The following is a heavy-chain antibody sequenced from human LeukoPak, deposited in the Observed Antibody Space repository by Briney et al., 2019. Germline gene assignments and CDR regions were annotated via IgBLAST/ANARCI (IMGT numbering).Heavy chain of an antibody. CDR3: AKDFTISGGDY. Sequence: PGGSLRLSCAASAFTLSSFNMNWVRQAPGKGLEWVAVISYDGSNKYYADSVKGRFTISRDNSKNTLYLQMNSLRAEDTAVYYCAKDFTISGGDYWGQGTLVTVSS. J-gene: IGHJ4*02. CDR2: ISYDGSNK. V-gene: IGHV3-30*18. D-gene: IGHD3-3*01. CDR1: AFTLSSFN.